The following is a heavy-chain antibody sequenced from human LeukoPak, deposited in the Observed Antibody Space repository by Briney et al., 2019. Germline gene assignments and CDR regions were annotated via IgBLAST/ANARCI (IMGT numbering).Heavy chain of an antibody. CDR2: IYCGGST. Sequence: GGSLRLSCAASGFTVSGNYMAWVRQAPGKGLEWVSVIYCGGSTYYAVSVRGRFTVSRDNSKNTLYLQMNTLRAEDTAVYYCARGGTYWYFDLWGRGTLVTVSS. D-gene: IGHD3-16*01. CDR3: ARGGTYWYFDL. V-gene: IGHV3-66*01. J-gene: IGHJ2*01. CDR1: GFTVSGNY.